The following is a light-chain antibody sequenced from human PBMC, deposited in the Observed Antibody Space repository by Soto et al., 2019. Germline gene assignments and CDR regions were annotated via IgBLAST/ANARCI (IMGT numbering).Light chain of an antibody. CDR2: AAS. J-gene: IGKJ4*01. CDR1: QGISSW. CDR3: QHDKSFPIS. V-gene: IGKV1-12*01. Sequence: DLQMTHSASFVSASVEYRFILNCRASQGISSWLAWYQQKPGKAPKLLIYAASSLQSGVPSRFSGSGSGRDFTLTISSLQPEDFATYYCQHDKSFPISFGGGTKVDIK.